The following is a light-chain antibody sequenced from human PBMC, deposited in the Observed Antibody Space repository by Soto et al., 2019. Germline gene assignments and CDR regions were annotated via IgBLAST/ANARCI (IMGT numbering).Light chain of an antibody. CDR2: DVS. CDR3: SSYAGINNFVL. Sequence: QSALTQPPSASGSPGQSVTISCTGTSSDVGAYNFVSWYQQHPGKAPKLMIYDVSKRPSGVPARFSGSMSGNTASLTVSGLQPEDEADYYCSSYAGINNFVLFGGGTKLTVL. CDR1: SSDVGAYNF. V-gene: IGLV2-8*01. J-gene: IGLJ2*01.